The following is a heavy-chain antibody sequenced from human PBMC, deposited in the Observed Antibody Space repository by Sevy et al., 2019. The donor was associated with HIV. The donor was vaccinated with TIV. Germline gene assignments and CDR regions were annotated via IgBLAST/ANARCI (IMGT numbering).Heavy chain of an antibody. J-gene: IGHJ6*03. V-gene: IGHV4-59*01. CDR1: GGSISSYY. CDR3: ARGTGYYYYYMDV. CDR2: IYYSGST. D-gene: IGHD3-9*01. Sequence: SETLSLTCTVSGGSISSYYWSWIRQPPGKGLEWIGYIYYSGSTNYNPSLKSRVTISVDTSKNQFSRKLSSVTAADTAVYYCARGTGYYYYYMDVWGKGTTVTVSS.